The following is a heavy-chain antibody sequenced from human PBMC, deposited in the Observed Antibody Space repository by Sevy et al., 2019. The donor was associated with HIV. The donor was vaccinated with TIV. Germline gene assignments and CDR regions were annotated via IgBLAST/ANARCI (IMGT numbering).Heavy chain of an antibody. CDR2: IKPDGSDK. D-gene: IGHD1-26*01. CDR1: GFSFSAYW. V-gene: IGHV3-7*01. CDR3: AQETFGRFDS. J-gene: IGHJ4*02. Sequence: GGSLRLSCAASGFSFSAYWMNWVRQAPGKGLEWVANIKPDGSDKHYVDSAEGQFTKSRDKAKNSLYLQMNSLRVEDTAMYYCAQETFGRFDSSGQGTLVTVSS.